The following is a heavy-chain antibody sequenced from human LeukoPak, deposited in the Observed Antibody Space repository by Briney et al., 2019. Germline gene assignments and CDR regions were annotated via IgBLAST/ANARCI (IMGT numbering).Heavy chain of an antibody. D-gene: IGHD6-13*01. Sequence: GGSLRLSCAASGSTFGSSAMSWVRQAPGKGPEGVSTFSRSGPDTYYAGSVNGRFTIFRDNSKQALYLQMNSLKAEDTAVYYCAKGSLGSWYYFDYWGQGTLVTVSS. CDR1: GSTFGSSA. V-gene: IGHV3-23*01. CDR3: AKGSLGSWYYFDY. J-gene: IGHJ4*02. CDR2: FSRSGPDT.